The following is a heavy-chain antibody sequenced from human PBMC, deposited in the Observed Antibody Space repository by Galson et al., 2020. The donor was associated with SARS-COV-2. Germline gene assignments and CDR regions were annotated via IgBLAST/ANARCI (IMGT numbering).Heavy chain of an antibody. V-gene: IGHV3-33*01. J-gene: IGHJ4*02. Sequence: GESLKISCAASGFTFSSHVIHWVRQAPGKGLEWVAQIFYDGSDKYYGDSLKGRFTISRDSSKNMVYLQMNNLKVDDTAVYYCARDGQLSSGWAFDYWGQGTLVTVSS. CDR1: GFTFSSHV. CDR2: IFYDGSDK. CDR3: ARDGQLSSGWAFDY. D-gene: IGHD6-19*01.